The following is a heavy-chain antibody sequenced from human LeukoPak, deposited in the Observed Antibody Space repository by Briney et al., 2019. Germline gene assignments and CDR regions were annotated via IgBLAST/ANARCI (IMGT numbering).Heavy chain of an antibody. V-gene: IGHV3-74*01. D-gene: IGHD4-17*01. CDR2: VKGDGTYT. Sequence: GGSLRLSCAASGFTFSKYWMHWVRQAPGKGLACVSRVKGDGTYTSYADSVKGRFTISRDNAKNTLYLQMSSLRAEDTAVYYCVKDDDQYGVDYWGQGTLVTVSS. CDR3: VKDDDQYGVDY. CDR1: GFTFSKYW. J-gene: IGHJ4*02.